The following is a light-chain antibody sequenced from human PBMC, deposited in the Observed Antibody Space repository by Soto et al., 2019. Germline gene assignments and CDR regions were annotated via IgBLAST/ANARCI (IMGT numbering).Light chain of an antibody. CDR1: RSVSSY. V-gene: IGKV3-11*01. CDR3: QQRSNWPIT. CDR2: DAS. Sequence: EIVFTQSPATLSFSPVDSATLSFMATRSVSSYLAWYQQKPGQAPRLLIYDASSRPTDIPARFSGSGSGTDFTLTISSLEPEDFALYYCQQRSNWPITFGQGTRLEIK. J-gene: IGKJ5*01.